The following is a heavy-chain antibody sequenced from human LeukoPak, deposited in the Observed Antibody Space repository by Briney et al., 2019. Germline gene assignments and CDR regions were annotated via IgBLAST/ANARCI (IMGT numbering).Heavy chain of an antibody. CDR2: INPNSGGT. Sequence: ASVKVSCKASGYTFTGYYMHWVRQAPGQGLEWMGWINPNSGGTNYAQKFQGWVTTTRDTSISTAYMELSRLRSDDTAVYYCARVGSGSYALDYWGQGTLVTVSS. D-gene: IGHD3-10*01. CDR1: GYTFTGYY. V-gene: IGHV1-2*04. J-gene: IGHJ4*02. CDR3: ARVGSGSYALDY.